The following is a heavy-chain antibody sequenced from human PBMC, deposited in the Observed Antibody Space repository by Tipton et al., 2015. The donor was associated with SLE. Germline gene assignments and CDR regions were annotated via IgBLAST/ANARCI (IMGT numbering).Heavy chain of an antibody. CDR2: IYTSGRT. CDR1: GGSISSGNYY. V-gene: IGHV4-61*09. CDR3: ARDAGGVFDI. D-gene: IGHD2-8*02. J-gene: IGHJ3*02. Sequence: TLSLTCTVSGGSISSGNYYWSWIRQPAGKGLEWIGYIYTSGRTNYNPSLKSRVTISVDTSKKQFSLKLSSVAATDTAVYYCARDAGGVFDIWGQGTMVTVSS.